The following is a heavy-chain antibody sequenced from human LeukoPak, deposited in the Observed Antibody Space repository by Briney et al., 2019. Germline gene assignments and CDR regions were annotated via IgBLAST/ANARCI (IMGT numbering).Heavy chain of an antibody. CDR3: ARWIAAASVLDP. CDR1: GYTFTSYD. Sequence: ASVKVSCKASGYTFTSYDINWVRQATGQGLEWMGWINPNSGGTNYAQKFQGRVTMTRDTSISTAYMELSRLRSDDTAVYYCARWIAAASVLDPWGQGTLVTVSS. D-gene: IGHD6-13*01. V-gene: IGHV1-2*02. CDR2: INPNSGGT. J-gene: IGHJ5*02.